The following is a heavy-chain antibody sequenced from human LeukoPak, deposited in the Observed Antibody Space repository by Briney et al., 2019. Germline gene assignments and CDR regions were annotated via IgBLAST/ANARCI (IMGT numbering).Heavy chain of an antibody. J-gene: IGHJ6*02. Sequence: SVKVSCKASGGTISSYTISWVRQAPGQGLEWMGRVIPILGIANYAQKFQGRVTITADKSTSTAYMELSSLRSEDTAVYYCARDYYGSGPKDVWGQGTTVTVSS. D-gene: IGHD3-10*01. CDR2: VIPILGIA. CDR3: ARDYYGSGPKDV. V-gene: IGHV1-69*04. CDR1: GGTISSYT.